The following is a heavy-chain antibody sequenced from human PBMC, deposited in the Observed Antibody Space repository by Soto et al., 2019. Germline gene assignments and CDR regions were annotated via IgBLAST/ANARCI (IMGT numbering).Heavy chain of an antibody. CDR2: ISSGSSDT. J-gene: IGHJ6*02. D-gene: IGHD3-16*01. CDR1: GFTFSRVS. Sequence: GGSLRLSCEASGFTFSRVSMNWVRQVPGKGLEWVASISSGSSDTWYADSVKGRFIISRDNAQNSLFLQMNTLRPEDTAMYYCARSYKGLGESRSMDVWGQGTTVTVSS. V-gene: IGHV3-21*01. CDR3: ARSYKGLGESRSMDV.